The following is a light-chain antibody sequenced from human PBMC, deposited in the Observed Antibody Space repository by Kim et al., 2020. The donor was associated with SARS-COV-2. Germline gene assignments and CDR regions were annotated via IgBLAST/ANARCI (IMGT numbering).Light chain of an antibody. CDR2: GAS. J-gene: IGKJ4*01. V-gene: IGKV3D-15*01. CDR1: QTVSNN. CDR3: QQYNTWPPSLT. Sequence: EIVMTQSPATLSVSPGERATLSCRASQTVSNNLAWYQQKPGQPPRLLIYGASTRATGVPDRFSGSGSGTEFSLTISSLQSEDFAVYYCQQYNTWPPSLTFGGGTKVDIK.